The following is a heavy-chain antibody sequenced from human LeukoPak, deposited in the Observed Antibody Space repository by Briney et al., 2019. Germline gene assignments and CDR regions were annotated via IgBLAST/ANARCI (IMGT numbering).Heavy chain of an antibody. J-gene: IGHJ4*02. Sequence: ASVKVSCKASGYTFTTYDINWVRQAAGQGLEWMGWMNPKVGNTVYAQKFQGRVTMTRNTSMSTAYMELNSLRSEDTAVYYCARANYYGSGKKDLDYWGQGTLVTVSS. CDR2: MNPKVGNT. V-gene: IGHV1-8*01. CDR1: GYTFTTYD. D-gene: IGHD3-10*01. CDR3: ARANYYGSGKKDLDY.